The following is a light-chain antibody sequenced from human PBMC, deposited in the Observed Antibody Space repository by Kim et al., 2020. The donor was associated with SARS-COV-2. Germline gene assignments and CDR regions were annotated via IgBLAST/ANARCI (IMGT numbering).Light chain of an antibody. J-gene: IGLJ2*01. CDR3: NSRDSSGNFVV. V-gene: IGLV3-19*01. Sequence: SSELTQDPAVSVALGQTVRITCQGDSLRSYYASWYLQKPGQAPVLDIFGKHNRPSGIPDRFSGSSSGNTASLTITGAQAEDEADYYCNSRDSSGNFVVFGGGTKLTVL. CDR1: SLRSYY. CDR2: GKH.